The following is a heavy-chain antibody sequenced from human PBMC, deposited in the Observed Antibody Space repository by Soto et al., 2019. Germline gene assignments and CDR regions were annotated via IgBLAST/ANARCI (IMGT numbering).Heavy chain of an antibody. J-gene: IGHJ6*03. D-gene: IGHD2-15*01. CDR2: INAGIGNT. Sequence: ASVKVSCKASGYTFTSYAMHWVRQAPGQRLEWMGWINAGIGNTKYSQKFQGRVTITRDTSASTAYMELSSLRSEDTAVYYCARDTQIYYYMDVWGKGTTVTVSS. V-gene: IGHV1-3*01. CDR1: GYTFTSYA. CDR3: ARDTQIYYYMDV.